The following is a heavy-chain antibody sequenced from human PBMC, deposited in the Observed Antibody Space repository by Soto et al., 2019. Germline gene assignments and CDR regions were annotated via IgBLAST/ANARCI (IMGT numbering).Heavy chain of an antibody. CDR3: AKDPSYDFWSGYYTAYYYYMDV. J-gene: IGHJ6*03. CDR1: GFPFSSYA. Sequence: EVQLLESGGGLVQPGGSLRLSCAASGFPFSSYAMSWVRQAPGKGLEWVSAISGSGGSTYYADSVKGRFTISRDNSKNPLHLQMNSLRAEDTAVYYCAKDPSYDFWSGYYTAYYYYMDVWGKGTTVTVSS. D-gene: IGHD3-3*01. V-gene: IGHV3-23*01. CDR2: ISGSGGST.